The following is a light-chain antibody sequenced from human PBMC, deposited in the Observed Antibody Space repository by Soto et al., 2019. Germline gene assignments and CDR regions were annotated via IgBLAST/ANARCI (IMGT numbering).Light chain of an antibody. J-gene: IGKJ2*01. CDR1: QSISNY. CDR2: AAS. Sequence: DIQMTQSPSSLSASVGDRVTITCRASQSISNYLNWYQQKPGKAPKFLIYAASSLQSGVPSRFSGSGSGTEFTLTISSLQREDFAIYYCQQTYSTPYTFGQGTKLEIK. CDR3: QQTYSTPYT. V-gene: IGKV1-39*01.